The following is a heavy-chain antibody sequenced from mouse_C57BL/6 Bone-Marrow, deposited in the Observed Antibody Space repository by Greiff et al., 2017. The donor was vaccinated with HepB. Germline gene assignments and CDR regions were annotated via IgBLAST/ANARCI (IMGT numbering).Heavy chain of an antibody. CDR2: IDPSDSYT. V-gene: IGHV1-50*01. CDR3: ARSGTVVATRAWFAY. J-gene: IGHJ3*01. CDR1: GYTFTSYW. D-gene: IGHD1-1*01. Sequence: QVQLQQPGAELVKPGASVKLSCKASGYTFTSYWMQWVKQRPGQGLEWIGEIDPSDSYTNYNQKFKGKATLTVDTSSSTAYMQLSSLTSEDSAVYYCARSGTVVATRAWFAYWGQGTLVTVSA.